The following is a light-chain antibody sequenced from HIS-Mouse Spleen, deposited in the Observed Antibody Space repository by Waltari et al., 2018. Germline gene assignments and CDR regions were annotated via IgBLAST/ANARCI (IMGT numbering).Light chain of an antibody. Sequence: NFMLTQPHSVSESPGKTVTISCTRSSGRIASNSVQWYQQRPGSAPTTVIYEDNQRPSGVPDRFSGSIDSSSNSASLTISGLKTEDEADYYCQSYDSSNLVFGGGTKLTVL. V-gene: IGLV6-57*04. J-gene: IGLJ3*02. CDR1: SGRIASNS. CDR3: QSYDSSNLV. CDR2: EDN.